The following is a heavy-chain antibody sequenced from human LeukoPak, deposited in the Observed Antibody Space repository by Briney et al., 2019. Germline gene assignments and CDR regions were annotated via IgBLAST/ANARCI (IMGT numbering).Heavy chain of an antibody. Sequence: PGGSLRLSCAASGFTFSGSTMHWVRQASGKGLEWVGHIRSKANSYATAHAASVKGRFTIFRDDSKKTAYLQMNSLRTEDTAVYYCTRLQPLVVPAATNYYYGLDVWGQGTTVTVSS. CDR1: GFTFSGST. V-gene: IGHV3-73*01. CDR2: IRSKANSYAT. J-gene: IGHJ6*02. CDR3: TRLQPLVVPAATNYYYGLDV. D-gene: IGHD2-2*01.